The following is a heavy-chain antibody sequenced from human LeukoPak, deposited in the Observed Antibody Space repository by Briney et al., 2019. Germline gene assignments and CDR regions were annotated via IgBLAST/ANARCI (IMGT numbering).Heavy chain of an antibody. CDR2: IWYDGSNK. J-gene: IGHJ4*02. Sequence: PGGSLRLSCAASGFTFSSYGMHWVRQASGKGLEWVALIWYDGSNKYYADSVKGRFTISRDNSKNTVYLQMNSLRAEDTAVYYCASRRGGIVGDYWGQGTLVTVSS. CDR3: ASRRGGIVGDY. V-gene: IGHV3-33*01. D-gene: IGHD2-15*01. CDR1: GFTFSSYG.